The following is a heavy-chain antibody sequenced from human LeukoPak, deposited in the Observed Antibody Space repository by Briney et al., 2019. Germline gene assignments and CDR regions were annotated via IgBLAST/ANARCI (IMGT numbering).Heavy chain of an antibody. CDR2: IIPIFGTA. D-gene: IGHD2-15*01. Sequence: SVKVSCKASGGTFSSYAISWVRQAPGQGLEWMGGIIPIFGTANYAQKFQGRVTITADESTSTAYMELSSLRSEDTAVYYCARGMPYRGGYCSGGSCSRNWFDPWGQGTLVTVSS. J-gene: IGHJ5*02. CDR3: ARGMPYRGGYCSGGSCSRNWFDP. CDR1: GGTFSSYA. V-gene: IGHV1-69*13.